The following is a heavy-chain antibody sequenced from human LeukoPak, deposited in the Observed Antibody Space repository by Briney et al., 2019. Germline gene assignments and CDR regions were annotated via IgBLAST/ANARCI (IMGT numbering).Heavy chain of an antibody. CDR3: AKPLRGGGTYWDWFDP. J-gene: IGHJ5*02. D-gene: IGHD1-26*01. CDR1: GFSFSSFG. Sequence: GESLRLSCLVSGFSFSSFGMHWVRQTPGKGLEFVSAIAASWGNTYYTASAKGRFTISRDNSKNTLYLQMNSLRPEDTAVYYCAKPLRGGGTYWDWFDPWGQGTLVTVSS. V-gene: IGHV3-64*04. CDR2: IAASWGNT.